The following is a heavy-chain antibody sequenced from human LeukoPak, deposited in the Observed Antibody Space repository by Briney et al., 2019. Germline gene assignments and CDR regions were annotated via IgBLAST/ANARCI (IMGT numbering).Heavy chain of an antibody. J-gene: IGHJ4*02. V-gene: IGHV4-59*08. CDR1: GGSISNYY. D-gene: IGHD3-10*01. Sequence: SETLSLTCTVSGGSISNYYWSWIRQPPGKGLEWIGYIYYSGSTTYNPSLKSRVTISVDTSKNQFSLKLSSVTAADTAVYYCARQHYGSGNAFDYWGQGTLVTVSS. CDR2: IYYSGST. CDR3: ARQHYGSGNAFDY.